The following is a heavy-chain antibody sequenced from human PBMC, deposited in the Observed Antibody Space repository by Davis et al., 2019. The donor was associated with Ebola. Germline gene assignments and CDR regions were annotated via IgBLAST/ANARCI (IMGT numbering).Heavy chain of an antibody. Sequence: GESLKISCKGSGFDFTKYWIAWVRQMPGKGLEWMGIIYPGDSNTRYSPSFQGQVTISADKSISTAYLQWSSLKASDTAMYYCARLSDCSSTSCYLAYWGQGTLVTVSS. CDR3: ARLSDCSSTSCYLAY. J-gene: IGHJ4*02. CDR1: GFDFTKYW. V-gene: IGHV5-51*01. CDR2: IYPGDSNT. D-gene: IGHD2-2*01.